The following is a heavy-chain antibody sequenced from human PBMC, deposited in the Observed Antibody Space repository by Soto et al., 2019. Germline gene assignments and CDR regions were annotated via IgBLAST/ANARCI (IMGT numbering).Heavy chain of an antibody. Sequence: SETLSLTCTVSGGSISSNYWTWTRQPPGKGLEWIGHVYNSGSTNYNPSLKSRVTISEDTSKSQFSLKVNSMTAADTAVYYCARYRREAAAGYTLDYWGQGILVTSPQ. D-gene: IGHD6-13*01. V-gene: IGHV4-59*01. CDR2: VYNSGST. CDR1: GGSISSNY. CDR3: ARYRREAAAGYTLDY. J-gene: IGHJ4*02.